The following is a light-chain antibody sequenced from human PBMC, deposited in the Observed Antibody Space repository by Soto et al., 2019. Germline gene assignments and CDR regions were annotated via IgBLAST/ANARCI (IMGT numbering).Light chain of an antibody. J-gene: IGKJ4*01. CDR1: QSVSSY. Sequence: EIVLTQSPATLSLSPGERATLSCRASQSVSSYLVWYQQKPGQAPRLLISDASNRATGIPARFRGSGSGADFTLTISSLEPEDFAVYYCQQRANWPLTFGGGTKVEIK. CDR3: QQRANWPLT. V-gene: IGKV3-11*01. CDR2: DAS.